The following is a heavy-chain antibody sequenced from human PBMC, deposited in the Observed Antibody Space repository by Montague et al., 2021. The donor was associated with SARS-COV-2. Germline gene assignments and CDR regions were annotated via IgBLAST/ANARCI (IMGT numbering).Heavy chain of an antibody. V-gene: IGHV4-61*01. CDR1: GGSVSSGRYY. D-gene: IGHD3-3*01. J-gene: IGHJ6*02. CDR3: ARDPWRITIFGVVTRYGMDV. CDR2: IYYSGST. Sequence: SETLSLTCIVSGGSVSSGRYYWSWIRQPPGKGLEWIGYIYYSGSTNYNPSLKSRVTISVDTSKNQSSLKLSSVTAADTAVYYCARDPWRITIFGVVTRYGMDVWGQGTTVTVSS.